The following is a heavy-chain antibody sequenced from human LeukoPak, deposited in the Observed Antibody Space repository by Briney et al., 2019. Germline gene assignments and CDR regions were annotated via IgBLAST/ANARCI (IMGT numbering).Heavy chain of an antibody. CDR1: GFTFSDYY. CDR2: ISGSSTYT. Sequence: PGGSLRLSCAASGFTFSDYYMSWIRQAPGKGLEWVSYISGSSTYTNYADSVKGRFTISRDNAKNSVYLQMMSLRAEDTAVYFCARTYCSRGSCYLHYWGQGTLVTVSS. J-gene: IGHJ4*02. D-gene: IGHD2-15*01. V-gene: IGHV3-11*03. CDR3: ARTYCSRGSCYLHY.